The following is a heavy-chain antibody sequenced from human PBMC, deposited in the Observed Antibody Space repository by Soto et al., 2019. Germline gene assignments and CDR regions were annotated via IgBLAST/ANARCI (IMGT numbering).Heavy chain of an antibody. D-gene: IGHD3-3*01. V-gene: IGHV3-21*01. J-gene: IGHJ6*03. CDR1: GFTFSSYS. Sequence: PGGYLRLSCAPSGFTFSSYSMNWVRQAPGKGLEWVSSISSSSSYIYYADSVKGRFTISRDNAKNSLYLQMNSLRAEDTAVYYCAKDVDFFVMDVWGKGTTVTVSS. CDR3: AKDVDFFVMDV. CDR2: ISSSSSYI.